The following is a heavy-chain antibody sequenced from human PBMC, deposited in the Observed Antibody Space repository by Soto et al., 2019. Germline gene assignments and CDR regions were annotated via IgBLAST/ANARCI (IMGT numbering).Heavy chain of an antibody. CDR1: GVSFSNFG. J-gene: IGHJ4*02. CDR2: IVPVFGRP. CDR3: AREGSGYNF. V-gene: IGHV1-69*13. D-gene: IGHD5-12*01. Sequence: ASVKFSCKESGVSFSNFGISWVRQAPGQGLEWMGGIVPVFGRPNYAQRFRGRLTITADESTSTGYMELISLRSDDTAVYYCAREGSGYNFWGQGTQVTVSS.